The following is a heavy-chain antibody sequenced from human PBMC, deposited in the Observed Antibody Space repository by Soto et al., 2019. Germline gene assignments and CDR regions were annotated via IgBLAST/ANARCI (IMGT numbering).Heavy chain of an antibody. CDR2: IFSNDEK. D-gene: IGHD1-26*01. V-gene: IGHV2-26*01. J-gene: IGHJ4*02. CDR3: ARTVYVGLLVDF. CDR1: GFSLSNAKMG. Sequence: QVTLKESGPVLVKSTETLTLTCTVSGFSLSNAKMGVSWIRQPPGKALEWLAHIFSNDEKSYSTSLKSSLTISEDTSKSQVVLTMTNMDPVDTATYYCARTVYVGLLVDFLGQGTLVTVSS.